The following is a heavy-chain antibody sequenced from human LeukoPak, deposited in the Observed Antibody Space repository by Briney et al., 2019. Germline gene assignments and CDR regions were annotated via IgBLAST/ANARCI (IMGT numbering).Heavy chain of an antibody. Sequence: GGSLRLSCAASGFIFSNYGMNWVRQAPGKGLEWVAAISASGSATSYADSVRGRFTISRANSKSTTYLQMNSLRAEDTAVFYCAKDLYLRAFWSGYFDYWGQGIPVTVSS. D-gene: IGHD3-3*01. J-gene: IGHJ4*02. V-gene: IGHV3-23*01. CDR3: AKDLYLRAFWSGYFDY. CDR1: GFIFSNYG. CDR2: ISASGSAT.